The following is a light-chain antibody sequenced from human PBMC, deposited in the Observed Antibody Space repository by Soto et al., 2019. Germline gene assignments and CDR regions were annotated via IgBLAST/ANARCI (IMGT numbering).Light chain of an antibody. CDR1: QSVSSSY. V-gene: IGKV3-20*01. CDR2: GAS. J-gene: IGKJ2*01. Sequence: EIVLTQSPGTLSLSPGERATLSCRASQSVSSSYLAWYQQKPGQTPRLLIYGASSRATGTPDRFSGSGSGTDFTLTISRLEPEDFAVYYCQQFGNSPYTFGQGTKLDIK. CDR3: QQFGNSPYT.